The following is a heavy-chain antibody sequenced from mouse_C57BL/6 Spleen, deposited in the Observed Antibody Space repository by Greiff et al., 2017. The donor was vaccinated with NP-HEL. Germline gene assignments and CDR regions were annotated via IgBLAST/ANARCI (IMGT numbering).Heavy chain of an antibody. Sequence: VKLQESGAELARPGASVKMSCKASGYTFTSYTMHWVKQRPGQGLEWIGYINPSSGYTKYNQKFKDKATLTADKSSSTAYMQLSSLTSEDSAVYYCARERDYGSSPMDYWGQGTSVTVSS. J-gene: IGHJ4*01. V-gene: IGHV1-4*01. CDR1: GYTFTSYT. CDR3: ARERDYGSSPMDY. CDR2: INPSSGYT. D-gene: IGHD1-1*01.